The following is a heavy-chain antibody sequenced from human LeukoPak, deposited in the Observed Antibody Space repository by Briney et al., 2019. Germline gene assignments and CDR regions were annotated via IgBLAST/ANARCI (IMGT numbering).Heavy chain of an antibody. D-gene: IGHD3-9*01. Sequence: SETLSLTCTVSGGSISSYYWSWIRQPAGKGLEWIGRIYTSGSTNYSPSLKSRVTMSVDTSKNQFSLKLSSVTAADTAVYYCARDREMDYDILTGPLFDPWGQGTLVTVSS. CDR3: ARDREMDYDILTGPLFDP. CDR2: IYTSGST. V-gene: IGHV4-4*07. J-gene: IGHJ5*02. CDR1: GGSISSYY.